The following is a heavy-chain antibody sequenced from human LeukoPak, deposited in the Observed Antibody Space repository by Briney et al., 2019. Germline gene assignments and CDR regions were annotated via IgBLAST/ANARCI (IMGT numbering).Heavy chain of an antibody. D-gene: IGHD3-22*01. Sequence: SVKVSCKASGGTFSSYAISWVRQAPGQGLEWMGRIIPILGIANYAQKFQGRVTITADESTSTAYMELSSLRSEDTAVYYCARDDPMITPRYDYWGQGTLATVSS. J-gene: IGHJ4*02. CDR3: ARDDPMITPRYDY. CDR2: IIPILGIA. CDR1: GGTFSSYA. V-gene: IGHV1-69*04.